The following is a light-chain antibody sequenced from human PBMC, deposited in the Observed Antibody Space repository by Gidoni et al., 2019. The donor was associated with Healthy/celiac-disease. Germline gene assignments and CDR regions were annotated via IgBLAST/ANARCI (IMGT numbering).Light chain of an antibody. V-gene: IGKV1-33*01. J-gene: IGKJ3*01. CDR2: DAS. CDR3: QQYYNLPSFT. Sequence: DIQMTQYPSSLSASVGDRVTITCQASQDISNYLNWYQQKPGKAPKLLIYDASNLETGFPSRFSGSGSGTDFTFTISSLQPEDIATYYCQQYYNLPSFTFGPGTKVDIK. CDR1: QDISNY.